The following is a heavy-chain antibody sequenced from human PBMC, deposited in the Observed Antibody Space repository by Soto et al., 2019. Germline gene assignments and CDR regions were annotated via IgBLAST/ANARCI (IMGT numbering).Heavy chain of an antibody. V-gene: IGHV4-34*01. Sequence: PSETLSLTCAVYGGSFSGYYWSWIRQPPGKGLEWIGEINHSGSTNYNPSLKSRVTISVDTSKNQFSLKLSSVTAADTAVYYCASKDYGDFDYWGQGTLVTVSS. CDR3: ASKDYGDFDY. D-gene: IGHD4-17*01. J-gene: IGHJ4*02. CDR1: GGSFSGYY. CDR2: INHSGST.